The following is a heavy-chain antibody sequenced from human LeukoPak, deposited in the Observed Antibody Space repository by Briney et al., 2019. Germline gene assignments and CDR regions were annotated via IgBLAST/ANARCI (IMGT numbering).Heavy chain of an antibody. J-gene: IGHJ3*02. CDR2: IYHSGST. D-gene: IGHD3-9*01. CDR1: GGSISSSNW. V-gene: IGHV4-4*02. CDR3: ARDRYYDILTGYYRSGAFDI. Sequence: SETLSLTCAVSGGSISSSNWWSWVRQPPGKGLEWIGEIYHSGSTNYNPSLKSRVTISVDKSKNQFSLKLSSVTAADTAVYYCARDRYYDILTGYYRSGAFDIWGQGTMVTVSS.